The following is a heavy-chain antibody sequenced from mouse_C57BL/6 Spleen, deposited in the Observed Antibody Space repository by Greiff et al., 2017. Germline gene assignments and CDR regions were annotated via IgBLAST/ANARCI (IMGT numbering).Heavy chain of an antibody. J-gene: IGHJ3*01. Sequence: QVQLKESGPGLVQPSQSLYITCTVSGFSLTSYGVHWVRQSPGKGLEWLGVIWSGGSTDYNAAFISRLSISKDNSKSQVFFKMNSLQADDTAIYYCARNPPTSAWFAYWGQGTLVTVSA. V-gene: IGHV2-2*01. CDR2: IWSGGST. CDR1: GFSLTSYG. D-gene: IGHD1-1*01. CDR3: ARNPPTSAWFAY.